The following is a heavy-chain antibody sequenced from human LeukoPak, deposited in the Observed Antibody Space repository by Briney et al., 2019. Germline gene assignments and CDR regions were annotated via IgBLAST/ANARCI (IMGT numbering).Heavy chain of an antibody. CDR1: GYTFTSYY. V-gene: IGHV1-46*01. Sequence: ASVKVSCKASGYTFTSYYMHWVRQAPGQGLEWMGIINPSGGSTSYAQKFQGRVTMTRDMSTSTVYMELSSLRSEDTAVYYCARGFRSYRAGYYFDYWGQGTLVTVSS. D-gene: IGHD1-26*01. CDR3: ARGFRSYRAGYYFDY. CDR2: INPSGGST. J-gene: IGHJ4*02.